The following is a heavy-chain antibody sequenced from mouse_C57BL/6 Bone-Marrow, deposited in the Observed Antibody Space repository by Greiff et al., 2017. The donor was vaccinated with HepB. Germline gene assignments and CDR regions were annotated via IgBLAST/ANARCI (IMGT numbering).Heavy chain of an antibody. J-gene: IGHJ4*01. CDR3: ARYYGSSYDYAMDY. D-gene: IGHD1-1*01. V-gene: IGHV1-52*01. Sequence: VQLQQPGAELVRPGSSVKLSCKASGYTFTSYWMHWVKQRPIQGLEWIGNIDPSDSATHYNQKFKDKATLTVDKSASQAYMQLSSLTSEDSAVYYCARYYGSSYDYAMDYWGQGTSVTVSS. CDR1: GYTFTSYW. CDR2: IDPSDSAT.